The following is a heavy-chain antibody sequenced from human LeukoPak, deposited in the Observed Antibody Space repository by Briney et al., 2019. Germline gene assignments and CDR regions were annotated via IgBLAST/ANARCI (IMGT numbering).Heavy chain of an antibody. Sequence: ASVKVSCKASGYTFTGYYMHWVRQAPGQGLEWMGWINPNSGGTNYAQKFQGRVTMTRDTSISTAYMELSSLRSEDTAVYYCARDRSSSENYYYYMDVWGKGTTVTISS. CDR3: ARDRSSSENYYYYMDV. V-gene: IGHV1-2*02. CDR1: GYTFTGYY. J-gene: IGHJ6*03. CDR2: INPNSGGT. D-gene: IGHD6-13*01.